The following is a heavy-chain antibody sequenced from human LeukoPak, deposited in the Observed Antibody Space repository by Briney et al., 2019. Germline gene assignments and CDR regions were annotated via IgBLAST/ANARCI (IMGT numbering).Heavy chain of an antibody. V-gene: IGHV3-48*01. CDR3: ARRLDY. CDR1: GFTLSSYS. Sequence: GGSLRLSCAASGFTLSSYSLNWVRQAPGKGLEWVSYISSSSNTIYYADSVKGRFAISRDNAKNSLYLQMNNLRAEDTAVYYCARRLDYWGQGTLVTVSS. CDR2: ISSSSNTI. J-gene: IGHJ4*02.